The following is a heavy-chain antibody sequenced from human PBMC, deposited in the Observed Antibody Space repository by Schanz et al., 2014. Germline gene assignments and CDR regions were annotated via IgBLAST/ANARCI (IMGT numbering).Heavy chain of an antibody. Sequence: QVQLQQWGAGLLKPSETLSLTCAVYGGSFSGYYWTWIRQPPGKGLEWIGEINHSGSTNYNPSLKSRITISVATSKNQFSRKLGSVTAADTAVYYCAREGLGNCSSTSCYVYSYYHYSGMDVWGQGTTVTVSS. V-gene: IGHV4-34*01. CDR3: AREGLGNCSSTSCYVYSYYHYSGMDV. J-gene: IGHJ6*02. CDR1: GGSFSGYY. CDR2: INHSGST. D-gene: IGHD2-2*01.